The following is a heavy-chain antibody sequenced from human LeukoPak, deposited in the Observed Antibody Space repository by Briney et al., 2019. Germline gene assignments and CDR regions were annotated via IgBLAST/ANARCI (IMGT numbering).Heavy chain of an antibody. Sequence: PGGSLRLSCAASGFTFSTYAMHWVRQAPGKGLGWLAVISYDGSDKYYADSVKGRFTISRDNSKNTLYLQMSSLRAEDTAMYYCARGGYSGKYHSEFSDSWGQGTLVTVSS. V-gene: IGHV3-30*04. CDR2: ISYDGSDK. CDR3: ARGGYSGKYHSEFSDS. CDR1: GFTFSTYA. D-gene: IGHD1-26*01. J-gene: IGHJ4*02.